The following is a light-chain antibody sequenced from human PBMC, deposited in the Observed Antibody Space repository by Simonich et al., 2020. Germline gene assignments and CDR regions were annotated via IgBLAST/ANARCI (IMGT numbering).Light chain of an antibody. Sequence: QSALTQPASVSGSPGQSITISCTGTSSDVGSYNLVSWYQQHPGKAPKLLIYEGRKRPSGVSNRFYGSKYGNTASLTISGLQAEDEADYYCCSYAGSSTWVFGGGTKLTVL. CDR3: CSYAGSSTWV. J-gene: IGLJ3*02. V-gene: IGLV2-23*01. CDR2: EGR. CDR1: SSDVGSYNL.